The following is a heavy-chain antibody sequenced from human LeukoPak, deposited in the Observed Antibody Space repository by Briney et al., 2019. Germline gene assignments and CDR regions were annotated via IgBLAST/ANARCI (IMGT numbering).Heavy chain of an antibody. CDR2: IYYSGST. V-gene: IGHV4-39*01. CDR1: GGSISSSSYY. D-gene: IGHD6-13*01. J-gene: IGHJ4*02. CDR3: ASLYKSSWSDFDY. Sequence: SETLSLSCTVSGGSISSSSYYWGWIRQPPGKGLEWIGSIYYSGSTYYNPSLKSRVTISVDTSNNQFSLKLTSVTAADTAMYYCASLYKSSWSDFDYWGQGTPVTVSS.